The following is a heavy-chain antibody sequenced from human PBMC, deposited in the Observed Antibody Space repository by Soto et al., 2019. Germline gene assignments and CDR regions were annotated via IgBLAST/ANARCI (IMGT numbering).Heavy chain of an antibody. J-gene: IGHJ4*02. Sequence: EVQLLESGGGLVQPGGSLRLSCAASGFTFSSYAMSWVRQAPGKGLEWVSAISGSGGSTYYADSVKGRFTISRDNSKNTLYLKMNSLCAEDTAVYYCAKDRGGSSGWSTAFDYWGQGTLVTVSS. D-gene: IGHD6-19*01. CDR2: ISGSGGST. CDR3: AKDRGGSSGWSTAFDY. CDR1: GFTFSSYA. V-gene: IGHV3-23*01.